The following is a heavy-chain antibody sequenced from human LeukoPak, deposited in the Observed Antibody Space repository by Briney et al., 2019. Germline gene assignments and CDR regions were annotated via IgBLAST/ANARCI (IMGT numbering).Heavy chain of an antibody. D-gene: IGHD5-24*01. V-gene: IGHV4-34*01. CDR3: ARGQEDGYNDY. J-gene: IGHJ4*02. CDR1: GFTFSSYA. CDR2: INHSGST. Sequence: GSLRLSCAASGFTFSSYAMSWIRQPPGKGLEWIGEINHSGSTNYNPSLKSRVTISVDTSKNQFSLKLSSVTAADTAVYYCARGQEDGYNDYWGQGTLVTVSS.